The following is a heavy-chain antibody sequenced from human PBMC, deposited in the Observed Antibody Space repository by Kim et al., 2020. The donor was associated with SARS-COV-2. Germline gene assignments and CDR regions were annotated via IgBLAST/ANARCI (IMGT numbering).Heavy chain of an antibody. V-gene: IGHV1-18*04. CDR3: ARDGGTYYYGSGQDY. Sequence: ASVKVSCKASGYTFTSYGISWVRQAPGQGLEWMGWISAYNGNTNYAQKLQGRVTMTTDTSTSTAYMELRSLRSDDTAVYYCARDGGTYYYGSGQDYWGQGTLVTVSS. J-gene: IGHJ4*02. CDR2: ISAYNGNT. CDR1: GYTFTSYG. D-gene: IGHD3-10*01.